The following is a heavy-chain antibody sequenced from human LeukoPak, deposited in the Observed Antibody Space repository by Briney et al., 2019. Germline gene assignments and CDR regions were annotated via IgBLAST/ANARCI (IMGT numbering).Heavy chain of an antibody. CDR1: GFTSTTYW. Sequence: GGSLRLSCAASGFTSTTYWMHWVRQAPGKGLVWVSHINSDGSITSYADSVKGRFTISRDNAKNTLYLQMNSLRAEDTAVYYCARDAVDTANAVWGQGTTVTVSS. D-gene: IGHD5-18*01. CDR2: INSDGSIT. V-gene: IGHV3-74*01. CDR3: ARDAVDTANAV. J-gene: IGHJ6*02.